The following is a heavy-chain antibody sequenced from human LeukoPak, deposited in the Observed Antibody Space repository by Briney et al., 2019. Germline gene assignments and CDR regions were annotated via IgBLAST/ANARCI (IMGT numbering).Heavy chain of an antibody. D-gene: IGHD6-19*01. V-gene: IGHV3-53*01. J-gene: IGHJ4*02. CDR3: AREGTSGLSFDY. CDR2: IYSGGST. Sequence: GGSLRLSCAASGFTVSSNYMSWVRQAPGKGLEWVSVIYSGGSTYYADSVKGRFTISRDNAKNSLYLQMNSLRAEDTAVYYCAREGTSGLSFDYWGQGTLVTVSS. CDR1: GFTVSSNY.